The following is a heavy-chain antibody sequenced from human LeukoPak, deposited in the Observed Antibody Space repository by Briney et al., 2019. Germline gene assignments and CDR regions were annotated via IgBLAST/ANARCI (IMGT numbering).Heavy chain of an antibody. V-gene: IGHV4-4*07. D-gene: IGHD6-13*01. CDR3: ARVGIIVAAGTCDY. CDR1: GGSISSYY. Sequence: PSETLSLTCTVSGGSISSYYWSWIRQPAGKGLEWIGRIYTSGSTNYNPSLKSRVTMSVDTSKNQFSLKLSSVTAADTAVYYCARVGIIVAAGTCDYWGQGTLVTVSS. CDR2: IYTSGST. J-gene: IGHJ4*02.